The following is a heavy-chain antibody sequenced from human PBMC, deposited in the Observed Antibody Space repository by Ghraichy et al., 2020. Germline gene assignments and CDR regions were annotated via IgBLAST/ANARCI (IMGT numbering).Heavy chain of an antibody. D-gene: IGHD3-22*01. CDR3: ATNYYDSSGYYWGNYYYGMDV. Sequence: SETLSLTCTVSGGSISSGGYYWSWIRQHPGKGLEWIGYIYYSGSTYYNPSLKSRVTISVDTSKNQFSLKLSSVTAADTAVYYCATNYYDSSGYYWGNYYYGMDVWGQWTTVTVSS. J-gene: IGHJ6*02. CDR2: IYYSGST. CDR1: GGSISSGGYY. V-gene: IGHV4-31*03.